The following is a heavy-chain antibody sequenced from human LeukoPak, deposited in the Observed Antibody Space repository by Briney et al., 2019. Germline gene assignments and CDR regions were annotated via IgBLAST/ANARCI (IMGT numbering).Heavy chain of an antibody. CDR3: ARAKGGYLFDY. D-gene: IGHD3-22*01. V-gene: IGHV4-30-4*01. J-gene: IGHJ4*02. Sequence: KASQTLSLTCAVSGASISSGDHYWSWIRQPPGKGLEWLAYIYYSGSTNYNPSLKSRVTMSVDTSKNQFSLKLSSVTAADTAVYYCARAKGGYLFDYWGQGTLVTVSS. CDR1: GASISSGDHY. CDR2: IYYSGST.